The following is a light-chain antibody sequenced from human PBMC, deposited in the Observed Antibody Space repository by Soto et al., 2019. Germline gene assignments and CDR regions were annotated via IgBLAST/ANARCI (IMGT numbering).Light chain of an antibody. CDR2: EVS. Sequence: QSALTQPASVSGTPGQSITISCTGSNSDDGIYDFVSWYQHHPGRAPKLIVSEVSHRPSGVSNRFSGSKSGNTASLTISGLQSEDEAYYYCISYTSDDVRYVFGTGTQLTVL. V-gene: IGLV2-14*01. J-gene: IGLJ1*01. CDR3: ISYTSDDVRYV. CDR1: NSDDGIYDF.